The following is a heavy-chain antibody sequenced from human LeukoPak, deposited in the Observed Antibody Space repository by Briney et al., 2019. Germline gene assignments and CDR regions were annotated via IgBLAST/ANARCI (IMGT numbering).Heavy chain of an antibody. D-gene: IGHD1-14*01. CDR3: ARHGTISSESYFDY. CDR2: IHNSGRT. J-gene: IGHJ4*02. Sequence: TSETLSLTCSVSGGSVSSYYWSWIRQSPGKGLEWIGYIHNSGRTNYNPSLKSRVTGFVDTSKNQVSLRLSSVTAADTAVYYCARHGTISSESYFDYWGQGALVTVSS. V-gene: IGHV4-59*08. CDR1: GGSVSSYY.